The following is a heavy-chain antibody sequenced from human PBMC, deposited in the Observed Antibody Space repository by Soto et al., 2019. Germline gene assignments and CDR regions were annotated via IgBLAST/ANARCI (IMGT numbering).Heavy chain of an antibody. CDR1: GFTFSSYW. CDR3: AKDRDGYNYSFDY. J-gene: IGHJ4*02. Sequence: PGGSLRLSCAASGFTFSSYWMSWVRQAPGKGLEWVANIKQDGSEKYYVDSVKGRFTISRDNAKNSLYLQMNSLRAEDTAVYYCAKDRDGYNYSFDYWGQGTLVTVSS. V-gene: IGHV3-7*01. CDR2: IKQDGSEK. D-gene: IGHD1-1*01.